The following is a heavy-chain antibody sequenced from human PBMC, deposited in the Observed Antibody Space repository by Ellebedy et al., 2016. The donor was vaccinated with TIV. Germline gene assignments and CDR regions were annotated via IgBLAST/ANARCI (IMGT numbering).Heavy chain of an antibody. CDR3: ATSYDSSGYYDDDAFDI. V-gene: IGHV4-59*01. J-gene: IGHJ3*02. CDR2: IYYSGST. D-gene: IGHD3-22*01. Sequence: MPGGSLRLSCTVSGGSISTYYWSWIRQPPGKGLEWIGYIYYSGSTKYNPSLKSRVTMSVDTSKKQFSLNLSSVTAAETAVYYCATSYDSSGYYDDDAFDIWGQGTMVTVSS. CDR1: GGSISTYY.